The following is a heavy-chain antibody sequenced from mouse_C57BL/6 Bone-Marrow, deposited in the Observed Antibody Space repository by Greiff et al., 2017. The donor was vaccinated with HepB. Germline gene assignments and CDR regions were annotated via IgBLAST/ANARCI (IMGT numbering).Heavy chain of an antibody. CDR2: ISSGGDYI. V-gene: IGHV5-9-1*02. Sequence: DVQLQESGEGLVKPGGSLKLSCAASGFTFSSYAMSWVRQTPEKRLEWVAYISSGGDYIYYAATVKGRFTISRDNARNTLYLQMSSLKSEDTAMYYCTRDLSYAMDYWGQGTSVTVSS. J-gene: IGHJ4*01. CDR3: TRDLSYAMDY. D-gene: IGHD6-1*01. CDR1: GFTFSSYA.